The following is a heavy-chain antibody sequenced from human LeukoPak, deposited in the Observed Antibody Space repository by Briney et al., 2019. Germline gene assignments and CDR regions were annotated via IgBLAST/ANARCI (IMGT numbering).Heavy chain of an antibody. D-gene: IGHD2-2*01. CDR1: GYTFTAYY. V-gene: IGHV1-2*02. CDR2: INPNTGGK. J-gene: IGHJ4*02. Sequence: ASVKVSCKASGYTFTAYYMHWVRQAPGQGLEWMGWINPNTGGKNYAQKFQGRVTMTRDTSITTAYMELSRLRSDDTAVYYCARGPYDRYTAMPYYFDYWGQGTLVTVSS. CDR3: ARGPYDRYTAMPYYFDY.